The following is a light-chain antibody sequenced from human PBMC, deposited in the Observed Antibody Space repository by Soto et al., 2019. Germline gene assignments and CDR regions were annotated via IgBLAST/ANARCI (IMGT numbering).Light chain of an antibody. CDR3: QQTYSDIS. CDR1: QTITTY. Sequence: DVRMTQSPSSLSASVGDTITITSRASQTITTYLNWFQQKPGESPRLLIYGASTLHDGVPSRFSGSGSGTDFTLTISGLQPEDFATYHCQQTYSDISFGGGTKVDIK. V-gene: IGKV1-39*01. J-gene: IGKJ4*01. CDR2: GAS.